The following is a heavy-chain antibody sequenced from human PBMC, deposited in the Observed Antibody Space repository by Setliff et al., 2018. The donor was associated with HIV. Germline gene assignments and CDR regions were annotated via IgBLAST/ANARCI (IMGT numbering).Heavy chain of an antibody. D-gene: IGHD3-3*01. V-gene: IGHV1-8*02. J-gene: IGHJ4*02. CDR1: GYTFTSYD. CDR3: ARDGEYYDFWSGYYGVPGYFDY. Sequence: ASVKVSCKASGYTFTSYDINWVRQATGQGLEWMGWMNPNSGNTGYAQKLQGRVTMTTDTSTSTAYMELRSLRSDDTAVYYCARDGEYYDFWSGYYGVPGYFDYWGQGTLVTVSS. CDR2: MNPNSGNT.